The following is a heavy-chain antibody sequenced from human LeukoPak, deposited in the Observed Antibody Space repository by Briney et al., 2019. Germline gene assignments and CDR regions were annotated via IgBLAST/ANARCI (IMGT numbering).Heavy chain of an antibody. V-gene: IGHV4-38-2*01. CDR3: ARCAPAFGDYYDSALFDP. CDR2: IYHSGST. Sequence: SETLPLTCAVSGYSISSGYYWGWIRQPPGKGLEWIGSIYHSGSTYYNPSLKSRVTIPVDTSKNQFSLKLSSVTAADTAVYYCARCAPAFGDYYDSALFDPWGQGTLVTVSS. CDR1: GYSISSGYY. J-gene: IGHJ5*02. D-gene: IGHD3-22*01.